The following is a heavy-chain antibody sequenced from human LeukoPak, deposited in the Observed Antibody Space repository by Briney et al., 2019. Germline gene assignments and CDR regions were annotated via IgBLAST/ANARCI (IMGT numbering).Heavy chain of an antibody. D-gene: IGHD6-6*01. Sequence: SETLSLTCAVYGGSFSGYYWSWIRQPPGKGLEWIGYIYTSGSTNYNPSLKSRVTISVDTSKNQFSLKLSSVTAADTAVYYCARAPFSSSSGFGAFDIWGQGTMVTVSS. CDR1: GGSFSGYY. CDR3: ARAPFSSSSGFGAFDI. V-gene: IGHV4-4*09. J-gene: IGHJ3*02. CDR2: IYTSGST.